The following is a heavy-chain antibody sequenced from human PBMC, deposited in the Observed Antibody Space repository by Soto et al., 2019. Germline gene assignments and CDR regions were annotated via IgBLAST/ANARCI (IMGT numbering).Heavy chain of an antibody. CDR1: GAPISSNDYF. Sequence: LSLTCSVSGAPISSNDYFWAWIRQPPGRGLEFIASMRASGGTYHASSLKSRATMSLDTSKDQFSLKLQSVTAADTGTYYCAAIVVGATRHSDVDHWGQGTLVTVSS. CDR2: MRASGGT. D-gene: IGHD2-15*01. J-gene: IGHJ4*02. V-gene: IGHV4-39*01. CDR3: AAIVVGATRHSDVDH.